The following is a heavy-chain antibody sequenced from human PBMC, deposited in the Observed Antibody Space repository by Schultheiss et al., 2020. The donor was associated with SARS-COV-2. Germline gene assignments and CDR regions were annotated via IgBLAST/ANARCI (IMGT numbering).Heavy chain of an antibody. D-gene: IGHD6-13*01. J-gene: IGHJ1*01. CDR3: AREVAAAETPYFQH. V-gene: IGHV4-59*12. CDR1: GGSISSYY. Sequence: SQTLSLTCTVSGGSISSYYWSWIRQPPGKGLEWIGYIYDSGSTNYNPSLKSRVTILVDTSKNQFSLKLSSVTAADTAVYYCAREVAAAETPYFQHWGQGTLVTVSS. CDR2: IYDSGST.